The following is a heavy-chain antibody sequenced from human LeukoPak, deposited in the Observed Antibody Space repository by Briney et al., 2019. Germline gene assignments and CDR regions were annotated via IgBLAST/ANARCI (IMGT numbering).Heavy chain of an antibody. J-gene: IGHJ6*02. D-gene: IGHD3-10*01. CDR2: ISYDGSNK. CDR3: AREHYYGSGSYYRYYYYGMDV. CDR1: GFTFSSYA. V-gene: IGHV3-30-3*01. Sequence: GGSLRLSCAASGFTFSSYAMHWVRQAPGKGLEWVAVISYDGSNKYYADSVKGRFTISRDNSKNTLYLQMNSLRAEDTAVYYCAREHYYGSGSYYRYYYYGMDVWGQGTTVTVSS.